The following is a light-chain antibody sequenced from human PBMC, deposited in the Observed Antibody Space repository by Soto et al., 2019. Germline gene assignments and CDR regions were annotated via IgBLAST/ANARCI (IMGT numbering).Light chain of an antibody. CDR2: GTS. V-gene: IGKV3-20*01. Sequence: EIVLTQSPGTLSLSPGEGATLSCRTSQSVSSTFLAWYQQKPGQAPRLLIYGTSSRATGIPDRFSSSGYGTDFTLTISRLEAEDVSMCDWQHHHDSPATCTFGQGTKVEIK. J-gene: IGKJ1*01. CDR3: QHHHDSPATCT. CDR1: QSVSSTF.